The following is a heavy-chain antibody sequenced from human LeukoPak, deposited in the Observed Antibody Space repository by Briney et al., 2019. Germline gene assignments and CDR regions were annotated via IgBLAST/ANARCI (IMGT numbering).Heavy chain of an antibody. Sequence: PGGSLRLSCAASGFTFSNAWMNWVRQAPGKGLEWVARIKTKTDGGTTDYAAPVKGRFTISRDDSKNTVYLQMNSMKTEDTAVYYCVSQYFDFWGQGTLVTVSS. CDR3: VSQYFDF. CDR2: IKTKTDGGTT. CDR1: GFTFSNAW. J-gene: IGHJ4*02. V-gene: IGHV3-15*01.